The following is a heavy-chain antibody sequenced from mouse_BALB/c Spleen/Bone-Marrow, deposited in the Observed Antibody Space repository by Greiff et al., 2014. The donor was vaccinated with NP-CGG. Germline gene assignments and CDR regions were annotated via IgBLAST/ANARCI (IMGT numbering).Heavy chain of an antibody. J-gene: IGHJ3*01. V-gene: IGHV1S22*01. Sequence: LQQPGSELVRPGASVKLSCKASGYTFTSYWMHWVKQRPGQGLEWIGNIYPGSGSTNYDEKFKSKATLTVDTSSSTAYMQLSGLTSVDSAVYYCTGAPGFADWGQGTLVTVSA. CDR3: TGAPGFAD. CDR1: GYTFTSYW. CDR2: IYPGSGST.